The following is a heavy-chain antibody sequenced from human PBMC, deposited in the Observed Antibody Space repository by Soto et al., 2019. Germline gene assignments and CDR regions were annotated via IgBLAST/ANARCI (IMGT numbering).Heavy chain of an antibody. V-gene: IGHV3-74*01. Sequence: EVQLVEAGGGLVQPGGSLRLSCAASGFTFSSYCMHWVRQAPGKGLVWVSRVNSDMSSTSYADSVKGRFTISRDNAKNTLYLQMNSLRVDDTDVYYCARDTNEHSTTWFPIDFWGRGTLVTVSS. CDR3: ARDTNEHSTTWFPIDF. D-gene: IGHD6-13*01. J-gene: IGHJ4*02. CDR1: GFTFSSYC. CDR2: VNSDMSST.